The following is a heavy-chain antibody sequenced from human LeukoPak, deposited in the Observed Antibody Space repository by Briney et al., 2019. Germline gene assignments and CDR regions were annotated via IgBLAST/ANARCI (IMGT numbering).Heavy chain of an antibody. CDR2: INPNSGGT. D-gene: IGHD1-14*01. Sequence: ASVKVSCKASGYTFTSYAMNWVRQAPGQGLEWMGWINPNSGGTNYAQKFQGRVTMTRDTSISTAYMELRSLRSDDTAVYYCARDHRYGDMDVWGKGTTVTVSS. V-gene: IGHV1-2*02. CDR1: GYTFTSYA. J-gene: IGHJ6*03. CDR3: ARDHRYGDMDV.